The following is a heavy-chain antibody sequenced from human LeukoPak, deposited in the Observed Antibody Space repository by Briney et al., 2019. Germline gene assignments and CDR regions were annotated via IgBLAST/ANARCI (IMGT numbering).Heavy chain of an antibody. CDR1: GGTFSSYA. CDR2: IIPILGIA. D-gene: IGHD3-22*01. J-gene: IGHJ4*02. V-gene: IGHV1-69*04. Sequence: ASVKVSCKASGGTFSSYAISWVRQAPGQGLEWMGRIIPILGIANYAQKLQGRVTMTTDTSTSTAYMELRSLRSDDTAVYYCARSSSGYYYGAANDYWGQGTLVTVSS. CDR3: ARSSSGYYYGAANDY.